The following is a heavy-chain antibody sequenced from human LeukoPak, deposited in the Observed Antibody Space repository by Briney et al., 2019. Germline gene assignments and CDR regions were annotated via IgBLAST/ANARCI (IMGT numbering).Heavy chain of an antibody. D-gene: IGHD4-23*01. V-gene: IGHV3-30-3*01. CDR3: ARESTVITNDAFDT. J-gene: IGHJ3*02. CDR1: GFTFSYSA. Sequence: PGRSLTLSCAASGFTFSYSALHWVRQAPGKGLEWVAVISYDGTNKYYADSVKGRFTISRDNSKNTLYLQMNSLGAEDTAVYYCARESTVITNDAFDTWGQGTMVTVS. CDR2: ISYDGTNK.